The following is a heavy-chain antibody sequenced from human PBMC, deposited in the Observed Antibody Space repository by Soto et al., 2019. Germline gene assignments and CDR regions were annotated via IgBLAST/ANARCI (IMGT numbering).Heavy chain of an antibody. CDR1: TFTCTSSA. Sequence: QMKLVQSGPEVKKPGTSVKVSCKASTFTCTSSAVQWVRQARGQRLEWIGWIVVGSGNTKYAQNFQERVTITRDMSLGTAYLELSSLRSEDTAVYYCATHREGATYYFDYWGQGTLLTVSS. J-gene: IGHJ4*02. V-gene: IGHV1-58*01. CDR2: IVVGSGNT. CDR3: ATHREGATYYFDY. D-gene: IGHD1-26*01.